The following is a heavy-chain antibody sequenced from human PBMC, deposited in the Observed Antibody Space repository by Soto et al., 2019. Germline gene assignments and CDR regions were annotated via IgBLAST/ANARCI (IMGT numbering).Heavy chain of an antibody. CDR3: ARTAMAGEYYYYGMEV. Sequence: ASVKVSCKASGYTFSSYGISWVRQAPGQGLEWMGWISVYNGNTNYEQKLQGRVTMTSDTSTSTAYMELRSLRSDDTAVYYCARTAMAGEYYYYGMEVWGRGSTVRVSS. V-gene: IGHV1-18*04. CDR1: GYTFSSYG. D-gene: IGHD6-19*01. CDR2: ISVYNGNT. J-gene: IGHJ6*02.